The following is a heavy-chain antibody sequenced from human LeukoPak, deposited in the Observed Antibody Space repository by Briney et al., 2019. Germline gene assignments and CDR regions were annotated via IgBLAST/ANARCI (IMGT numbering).Heavy chain of an antibody. J-gene: IGHJ4*02. CDR1: GFTVSDNY. D-gene: IGHD4-11*01. CDR2: IYSGGTT. V-gene: IGHV3-66*01. CDR3: ARTTTADDY. Sequence: GGSLRLSCAASGFTVSDNYMSWVRQAPGKGLEWVSIIYSGGTTYYADSVKGRFTISRDNAKNSLYLQMNSLRAEDTAVYYCARTTTADDYWGQGTLVTVSS.